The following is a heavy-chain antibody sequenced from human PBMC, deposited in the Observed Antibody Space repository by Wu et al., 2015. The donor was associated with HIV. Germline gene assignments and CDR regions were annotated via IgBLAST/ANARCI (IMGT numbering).Heavy chain of an antibody. J-gene: IGHJ5*02. CDR1: GYTFTGYY. CDR3: ARVFMSRFDYRSSNWFDP. CDR2: INPNSGGT. D-gene: IGHD4-11*01. V-gene: IGHV1-2*02. Sequence: QVQLVQSGAEVKKPGASVKVSCKASGYTFTGYYMHWVRQAPGQGLEWMGWINPNSGGTNYAQKFQGRVTMTRDTSISTAYMELSRLRSDDTAVYYCARVFMSRFDYRSSNWFDPLGPGEPWSPSPQ.